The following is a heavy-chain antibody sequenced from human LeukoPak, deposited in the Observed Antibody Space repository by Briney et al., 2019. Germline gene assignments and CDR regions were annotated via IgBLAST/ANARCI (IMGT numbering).Heavy chain of an antibody. V-gene: IGHV1-18*01. D-gene: IGHD3-10*01. CDR1: GGTFSSYA. CDR3: AREGRGSGSLYAFDI. J-gene: IGHJ3*02. Sequence: ASVKVSCKASGGTFSSYAISWVRQAPGQGLEWMGRISAYNGNTNYAQKLQGRVTMTTDTSTSTAYMELRSLRSDDTAVYYCAREGRGSGSLYAFDIWGQGTMVTVSS. CDR2: ISAYNGNT.